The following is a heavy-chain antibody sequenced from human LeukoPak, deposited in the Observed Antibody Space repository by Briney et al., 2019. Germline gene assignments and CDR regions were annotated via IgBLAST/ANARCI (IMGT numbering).Heavy chain of an antibody. V-gene: IGHV3-23*01. CDR1: GFTFSSYA. J-gene: IGHJ6*03. CDR2: ISGSGGST. CDR3: ASHAGYYYYYYMDV. Sequence: GGSLRLSCAASGFTFSSYAMSWVRQAPGKGLEWVSAISGSGGSTYYADSVKGRFTISRDNSKNTLYLQMNSLRAEDTAVYYCASHAGYYYYYYMDVWGKGTTVTVSS.